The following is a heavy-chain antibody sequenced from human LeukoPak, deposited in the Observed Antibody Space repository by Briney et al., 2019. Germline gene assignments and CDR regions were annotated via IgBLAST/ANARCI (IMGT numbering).Heavy chain of an antibody. CDR1: GGSIRSYC. CDR2: IYYSGST. J-gene: IGHJ3*02. Sequence: PSETLSLTCTVSGGSIRSYCWSWIRQPPGKGLEWIGCIYYSGSTNDNPSLKSRVTISVDTSKNQFSLKMTSVSAADTAVYYCARVGASAFDIWGQGTMVTVSS. V-gene: IGHV4-59*08. CDR3: ARVGASAFDI. D-gene: IGHD3-10*01.